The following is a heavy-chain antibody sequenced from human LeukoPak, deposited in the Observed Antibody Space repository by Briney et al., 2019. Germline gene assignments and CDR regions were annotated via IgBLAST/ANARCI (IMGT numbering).Heavy chain of an antibody. CDR2: IPSDGSRI. V-gene: IGHV3-74*01. CDR3: ARDNGRNGFDI. CDR1: GLTFSSYW. J-gene: IGHJ3*02. Sequence: GGSLRLPWEAFGLTFSSYWMHWVRQAPGKGRVWVPRIPSDGSRISYADSVKGRFTISRDDAKKTLDLQMNSLRAEDTAVYFCARDNGRNGFDIWGQGTMVTVSS.